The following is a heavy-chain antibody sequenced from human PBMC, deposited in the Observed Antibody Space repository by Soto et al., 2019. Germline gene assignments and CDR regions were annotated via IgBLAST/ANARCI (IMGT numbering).Heavy chain of an antibody. CDR3: ARDFRPPYGVRYFDY. D-gene: IGHD4-17*01. CDR2: VSHDGRNT. J-gene: IGHJ4*02. CDR1: GFTFSDYA. V-gene: IGHV3-30*03. Sequence: HPGGSLRLSCAASGFTFSDYAMHWLHQAPGKGLEWVAVVSHDGRNTHYADSVKGRFTISRDSSKNTLYLQMNSLRAEDTAVYYCARDFRPPYGVRYFDYRGQGTLVRVSS.